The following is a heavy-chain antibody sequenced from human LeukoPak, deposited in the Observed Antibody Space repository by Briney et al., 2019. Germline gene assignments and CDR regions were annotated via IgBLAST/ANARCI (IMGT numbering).Heavy chain of an antibody. CDR3: ARHGIGELPVLAFDY. Sequence: SETLSLTCIVSGGSISSYYWSWIRQPPGKGLEWIGNIYYSGSTNYNPSLKSRVTISVDTSKNQFSLKLSSVTAADTAVYYCARHGIGELPVLAFDYWGQGTLVTVSS. D-gene: IGHD3-10*01. CDR2: IYYSGST. CDR1: GGSISSYY. J-gene: IGHJ4*02. V-gene: IGHV4-59*08.